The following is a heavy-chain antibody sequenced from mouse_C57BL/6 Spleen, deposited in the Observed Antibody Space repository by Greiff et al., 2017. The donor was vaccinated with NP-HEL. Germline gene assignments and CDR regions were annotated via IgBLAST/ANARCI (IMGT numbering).Heavy chain of an antibody. J-gene: IGHJ2*01. CDR2: INPSTGGT. V-gene: IGHV1-42*01. CDR3: ARPYYYGSSFDY. CDR1: GYSFTGYY. Sequence: VQLQQSGPELVKPGASVKISCEASGYSFTGYYMNWVKQSPEKSLEWIGEINPSTGGTTYNQKFKAKATLTVDKSSSTAYMQLKSLTSEDSAVYYCARPYYYGSSFDYWGQGTTLTVSS. D-gene: IGHD1-1*01.